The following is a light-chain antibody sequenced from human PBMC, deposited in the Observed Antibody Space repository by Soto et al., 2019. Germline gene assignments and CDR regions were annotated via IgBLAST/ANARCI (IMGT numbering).Light chain of an antibody. Sequence: DIQRTQSPSSVSASVGDRVTITCRASQGVRNWLAWYQQKPGEAPKLLIYAASTLRRGVPSRFRGSGSGTDFTFTITSLQPEDFATYYCQQAYSFPYTFGQGTKLEIK. CDR3: QQAYSFPYT. V-gene: IGKV1-12*01. CDR2: AAS. J-gene: IGKJ2*01. CDR1: QGVRNW.